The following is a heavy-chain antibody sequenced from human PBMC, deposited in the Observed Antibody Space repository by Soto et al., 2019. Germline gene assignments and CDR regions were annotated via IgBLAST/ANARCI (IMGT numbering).Heavy chain of an antibody. CDR2: IYSSGST. CDR1: GGSIDYYY. J-gene: IGHJ6*02. Sequence: QVQLQESGPGLVRPSETLSLTCTVSGGSIDYYYWSWIRQPPGKGLEWIGNIYSSGSTNYNPSLKSRVTMSVHTSNNQVSLRLSSVTAADTAVYYCAREYRLQIGPSDYFYGMDVWGQGTTVTASS. V-gene: IGHV4-59*01. D-gene: IGHD2-2*01. CDR3: AREYRLQIGPSDYFYGMDV.